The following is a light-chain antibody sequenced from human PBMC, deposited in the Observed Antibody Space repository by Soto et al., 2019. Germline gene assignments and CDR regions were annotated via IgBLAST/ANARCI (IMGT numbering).Light chain of an antibody. CDR2: DNI. J-gene: IGLJ3*02. Sequence: QSVLTQPPSVSGAPGQGVTISCTGTSSNIGAGYDVHWYQQLPGTAPKLLIYDNINRPSGVPDRFSGSESGTSASLAITGLQPEDEADYYCQSHDSSLIGSRVFGGGTKLTVL. V-gene: IGLV1-40*01. CDR1: SSNIGAGYD. CDR3: QSHDSSLIGSRV.